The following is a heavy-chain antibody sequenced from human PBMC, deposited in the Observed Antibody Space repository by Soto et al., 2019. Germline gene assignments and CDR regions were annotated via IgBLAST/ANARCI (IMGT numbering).Heavy chain of an antibody. D-gene: IGHD2-2*01. CDR1: GFTVSSNY. V-gene: IGHV3-53*01. Sequence: LRLSCAASGFTVSSNYMSWVRQAPGKGLEWVSVIYSGGSTYYADSVKGRFTISRDNSKNTLYLQMNSLRAEDTAVYYCARVAVVPAARSYYYYGMDVWGQGTTVTVSS. J-gene: IGHJ6*02. CDR2: IYSGGST. CDR3: ARVAVVPAARSYYYYGMDV.